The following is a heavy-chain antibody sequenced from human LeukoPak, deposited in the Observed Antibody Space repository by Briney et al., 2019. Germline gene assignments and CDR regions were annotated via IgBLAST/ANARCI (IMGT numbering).Heavy chain of an antibody. CDR1: GFTFSSYA. J-gene: IGHJ4*02. CDR3: ARAGVATITGGYFDY. D-gene: IGHD5-12*01. V-gene: IGHV3-30*04. CDR2: ISYDGSNK. Sequence: GGSLRLSCAASGFTFSSYAMHWVRQAPGKGLEWVAVISYDGSNKYYADSVKGRFTISRDNSKNTLYLQMNSLRAGDTAVYYCARAGVATITGGYFDYWGQGTLVTVSS.